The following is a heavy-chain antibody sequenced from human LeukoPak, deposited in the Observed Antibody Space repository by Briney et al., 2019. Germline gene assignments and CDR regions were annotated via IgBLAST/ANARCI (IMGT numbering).Heavy chain of an antibody. J-gene: IGHJ4*02. CDR1: GGSISSFY. CDR3: ARSYHYGSESYSYYFDY. CDR2: IYNTGST. Sequence: PSETLSLPCTVSGGSISSFYWSWIRQPPGKGLDWIGYIYNTGSTEYNPSLKSRVSISIDTSKKQFSLRLSSVTAADTAVYYCARSYHYGSESYSYYFDYWGQGTLVTVSS. D-gene: IGHD3-10*01. V-gene: IGHV4-4*08.